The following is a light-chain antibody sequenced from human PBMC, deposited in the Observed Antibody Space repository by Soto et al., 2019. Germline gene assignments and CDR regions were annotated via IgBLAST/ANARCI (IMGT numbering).Light chain of an antibody. J-gene: IGKJ1*01. CDR2: LGS. CDR1: QSLLHSTGYNY. CDR3: LQALQTPWT. Sequence: IAMTPSPLSLPVTPGEPASISCSSSQSLLHSTGYNYLDRYLQKPGQSPQLLIYLGSNRASGVPERFSGSGSGTDFTLNISRVEAEDVGVYYCLQALQTPWTFGQGTKVEIK. V-gene: IGKV2-28*01.